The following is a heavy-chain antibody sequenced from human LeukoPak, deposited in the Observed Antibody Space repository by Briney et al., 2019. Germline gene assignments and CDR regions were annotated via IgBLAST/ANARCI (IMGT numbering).Heavy chain of an antibody. V-gene: IGHV4-4*07. Sequence: SETLSLTCTVSSGSIVGYSWTLIRQPAGKGLQWIGHFLSGGTTNYNPSLKSRVTISLDKSKNHVSLRLTSVTAADTAVYFCAMTQYTDVDLDDYYMDVWGKGTAVTVSS. D-gene: IGHD3/OR15-3a*01. CDR1: SGSIVGYS. CDR2: FLSGGTT. CDR3: AMTQYTDVDLDDYYMDV. J-gene: IGHJ6*03.